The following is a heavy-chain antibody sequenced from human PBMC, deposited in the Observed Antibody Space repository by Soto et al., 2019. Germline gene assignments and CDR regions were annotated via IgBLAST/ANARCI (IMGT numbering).Heavy chain of an antibody. J-gene: IGHJ5*02. CDR2: IWYDGSNK. CDR1: GFTFSSYG. Sequence: GGSLRLSCAASGFTFSSYGMHWVRQAPGKGLEWVAVIWYDGSNKYYADSVKGRFTISRDNSKNTLYLQMNSLRAEETAVYYCARNNPYPYCSGGSCYIFGWFDPWGQGTLVTVSS. V-gene: IGHV3-33*01. D-gene: IGHD2-15*01. CDR3: ARNNPYPYCSGGSCYIFGWFDP.